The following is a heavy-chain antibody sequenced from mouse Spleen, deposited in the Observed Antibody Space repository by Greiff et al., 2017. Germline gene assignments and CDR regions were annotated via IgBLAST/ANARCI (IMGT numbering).Heavy chain of an antibody. CDR3: ARSYYRYDGYAMDY. D-gene: IGHD2-14*01. CDR1: GYTFTSYW. J-gene: IGHJ4*01. Sequence: VQLQQPGAELVKPGASVKLSCKASGYTFTSYWMHWVKQRPGQGLEWIGMIHPNSGSTNYNEKFKSKATLTVDKSSSTAYMQLSSLTSEDSAVYYCARSYYRYDGYAMDYWGQGTSVTVSS. CDR2: IHPNSGST. V-gene: IGHV1-64*01.